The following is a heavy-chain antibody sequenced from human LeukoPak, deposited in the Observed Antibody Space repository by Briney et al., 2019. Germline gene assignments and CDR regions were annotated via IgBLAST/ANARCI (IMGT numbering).Heavy chain of an antibody. CDR2: ITSGGDKT. Sequence: GGSLRLSCVASGFTFTSYAMNWVRQAPGKGLEWVSSITSGGDKTYYTDSVKGRFTISRDNSKNTVDLQMNSLRAEDTAVYYCARGRAGGSTTYGMDVWGQGTTVTVSS. CDR1: GFTFTSYA. D-gene: IGHD1-26*01. CDR3: ARGRAGGSTTYGMDV. V-gene: IGHV3-23*01. J-gene: IGHJ6*02.